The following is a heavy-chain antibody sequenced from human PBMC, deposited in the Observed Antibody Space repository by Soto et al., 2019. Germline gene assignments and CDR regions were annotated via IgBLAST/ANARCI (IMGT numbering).Heavy chain of an antibody. D-gene: IGHD3-10*01. V-gene: IGHV3-48*04. Sequence: GGSLRLSCAASGFTFSSYSMNWVRQAPGKGLEWVSYISSSGSTIYYADSVKGRFTISRDNAKNSLYLQMNSLRAEDTAVYYCAREHRYYGVDYWGQGTLVTVSS. CDR2: ISSSGSTI. CDR1: GFTFSSYS. J-gene: IGHJ4*02. CDR3: AREHRYYGVDY.